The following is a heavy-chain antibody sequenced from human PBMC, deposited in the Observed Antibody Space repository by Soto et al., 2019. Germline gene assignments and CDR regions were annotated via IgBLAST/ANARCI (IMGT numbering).Heavy chain of an antibody. Sequence: QVHLQESGPGLVKPSETLSLTCSVSGGTISGYYWTWIRQPAGKGLEWIGRIYSSGNTKYNPSLQSRVSMSLDTSNHQFSLRLTSVTAADTAVYYCARGQRFSDWFDPWGQGTLVTVSS. D-gene: IGHD3-3*01. V-gene: IGHV4-4*07. CDR3: ARGQRFSDWFDP. CDR2: IYSSGNT. CDR1: GGTISGYY. J-gene: IGHJ5*02.